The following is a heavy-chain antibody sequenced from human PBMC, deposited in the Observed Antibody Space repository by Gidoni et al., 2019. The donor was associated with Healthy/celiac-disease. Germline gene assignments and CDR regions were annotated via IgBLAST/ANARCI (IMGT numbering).Heavy chain of an antibody. J-gene: IGHJ4*02. CDR2: ISSSSSYI. CDR1: GFTFSSWG. Sequence: VKPGAGLGLSCGASGFTFSSWGMNWVRQATGKGLAWVASISSSSSYIYYADSVKGRFTISRDNAKNSLYLQMNSLRAADTAVYYCARDFRYCSGGSCYSAFDYWGQGTLVTVSS. CDR3: ARDFRYCSGGSCYSAFDY. V-gene: IGHV3-21*01. D-gene: IGHD2-15*01.